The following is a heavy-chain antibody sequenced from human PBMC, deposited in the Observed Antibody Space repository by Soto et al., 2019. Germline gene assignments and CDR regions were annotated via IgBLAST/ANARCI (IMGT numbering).Heavy chain of an antibody. CDR3: ARDDSGFSGSHYIDYFNY. CDR1: GGTFSSYA. Sequence: SVKVSCKASGGTFSSYAISWVRQAPGQGLEWMGGIIPIFGTANYAQKFQGRVTITADESTSTAYMELSSLTSEDTAVYYCARDDSGFSGSHYIDYFNYWGQGALVTVSS. J-gene: IGHJ4*02. CDR2: IIPIFGTA. D-gene: IGHD1-26*01. V-gene: IGHV1-69*13.